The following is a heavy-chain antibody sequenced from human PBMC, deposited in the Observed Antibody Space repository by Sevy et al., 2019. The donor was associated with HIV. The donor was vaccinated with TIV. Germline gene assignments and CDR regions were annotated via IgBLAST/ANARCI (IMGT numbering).Heavy chain of an antibody. Sequence: ASVKVSCKASGYTFTGYYMHWVRQAPGQGLEWMGWINPNSGGTNYAQKFQGRVTMTRDTSISTAYMGLSSLKSDDTAVYYCARDRGYCSSTSCYTGAIPYGMDVWGQGTTVTVSS. CDR3: ARDRGYCSSTSCYTGAIPYGMDV. V-gene: IGHV1-2*02. CDR1: GYTFTGYY. J-gene: IGHJ6*02. CDR2: INPNSGGT. D-gene: IGHD2-2*02.